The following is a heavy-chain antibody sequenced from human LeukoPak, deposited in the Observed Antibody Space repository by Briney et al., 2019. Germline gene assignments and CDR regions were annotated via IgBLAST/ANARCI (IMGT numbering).Heavy chain of an antibody. J-gene: IGHJ4*02. V-gene: IGHV3-30*02. D-gene: IGHD3-22*01. CDR2: IRYDGSNK. CDR1: GFTFSSYG. CDR3: AKDTSDSSGSED. Sequence: GGSLRLSCAASGFTFSSYGMHWVRQAPGKGLEWVAFIRYDGSNKYYADSVKGRFTISRDNSKNTLYLQMNSLRAEDTAVYYCAKDTSDSSGSEDWGQGTLVTVSS.